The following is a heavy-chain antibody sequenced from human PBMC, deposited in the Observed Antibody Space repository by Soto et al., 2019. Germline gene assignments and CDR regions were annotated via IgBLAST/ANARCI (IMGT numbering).Heavy chain of an antibody. Sequence: ESGGGVVQPGRSQRLSCAASGFSFSSHGMHWVRQAPGRGLEWVAVISHDGSFKSYADSLWGRFTVSRDNSKNTLYLQIHSLRPEDTAVYYCAKLEGSVPVDGDWFDPWGQGTLVTVSS. D-gene: IGHD6-19*01. CDR3: AKLEGSVPVDGDWFDP. CDR1: GFSFSSHG. V-gene: IGHV3-30*18. CDR2: ISHDGSFK. J-gene: IGHJ5*02.